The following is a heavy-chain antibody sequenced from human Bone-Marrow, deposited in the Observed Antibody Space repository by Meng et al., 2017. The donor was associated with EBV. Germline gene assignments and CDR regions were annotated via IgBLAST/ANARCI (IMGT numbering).Heavy chain of an antibody. CDR1: XXTFTSYA. D-gene: IGHD3-22*01. J-gene: IGHJ4*02. Sequence: QVQLVQSGSELKKPXASXKFSXXASXXTFTSYAMNWVRQAPGQGLEWMGWINTNTGNPTYAQGFTGRFVFSLDTSVSTAYLQISSLKAEDTAVYYCARARGYYDSSGYSAIFDYWGQGTLVTVSS. CDR3: ARARGYYDSSGYSAIFDY. CDR2: INTNTGNP. V-gene: IGHV7-4-1*02.